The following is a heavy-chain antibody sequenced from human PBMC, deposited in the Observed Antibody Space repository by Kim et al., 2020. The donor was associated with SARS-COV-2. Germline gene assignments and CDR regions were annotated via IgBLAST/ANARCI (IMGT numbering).Heavy chain of an antibody. J-gene: IGHJ4*02. Sequence: GGSLRLSCAASGFTISNYWMHWVHQAPGKGLVWVSRIKSDGSNIGYADSVKGRCTISRDNAKNTLYLQVNSLRDDDTALYYCARGTQARDGSNSVLFDYWGQGTLVTVSS. CDR1: GFTISNYW. CDR2: IKSDGSNI. D-gene: IGHD5-12*01. V-gene: IGHV3-74*01. CDR3: ARGTQARDGSNSVLFDY.